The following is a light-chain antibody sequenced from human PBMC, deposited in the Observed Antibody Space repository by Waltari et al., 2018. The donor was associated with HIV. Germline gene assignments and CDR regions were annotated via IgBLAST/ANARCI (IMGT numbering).Light chain of an antibody. CDR1: SSDVGGYNY. V-gene: IGLV2-14*01. CDR3: CSYASSTTLDV. J-gene: IGLJ2*01. CDR2: EVS. Sequence: QSALTQPASVSGSPGQSITISCTGTSSDVGGYNYVSWYQQHPGKAPKLLSYEVSNRPSGISNRFSGSKSGNTASLTISGLQAEDEADYYCCSYASSTTLDVFGGGTKLTVL.